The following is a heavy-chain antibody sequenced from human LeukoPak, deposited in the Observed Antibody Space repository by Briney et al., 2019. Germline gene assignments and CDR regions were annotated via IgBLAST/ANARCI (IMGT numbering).Heavy chain of an antibody. CDR3: AKREIAVAGSPFDY. V-gene: IGHV3-23*01. D-gene: IGHD6-19*01. CDR1: GFTFSDYA. Sequence: PGGSLRLSCVASGFTFSDYAMSWVRQAPGKGLEWVSAISGSGGSTYYADSVKGRFTISRDNSKNTLYLQMNSLRAEDTAVYYCAKREIAVAGSPFDYWGQGTLVTVSS. J-gene: IGHJ4*02. CDR2: ISGSGGST.